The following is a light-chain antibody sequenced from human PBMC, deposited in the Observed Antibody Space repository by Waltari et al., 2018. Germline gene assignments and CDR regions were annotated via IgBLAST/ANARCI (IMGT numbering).Light chain of an antibody. CDR1: QSISNY. CDR3: QQCYSTPRLT. J-gene: IGKJ4*01. V-gene: IGKV1-39*01. CDR2: AAS. Sequence: DIQMTQSPSSLSASVGDRVTITFRASQSISNYLNWYHQKLEKASKILIYAASSYQSGVPSKFSGSGSGTEFTLTISSVQPEDFATYYCQQCYSTPRLTFGEGTKLEIK.